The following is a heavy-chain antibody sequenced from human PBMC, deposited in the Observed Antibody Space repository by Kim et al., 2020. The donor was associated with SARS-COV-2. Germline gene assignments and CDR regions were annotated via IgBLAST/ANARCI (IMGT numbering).Heavy chain of an antibody. J-gene: IGHJ6*02. CDR2: ISGSGGST. CDR1: GFTFSSYA. V-gene: IGHV3-23*01. Sequence: GGSLRLSCAASGFTFSSYAMSWVRQAPGKGLEWVSAISGSGGSTYYADSVKGRFTISRDNSKNTLYLQMNSLRAEDTAVYYCAKGGTGYCSSTSCQNSKYYYYYGMDVWGQGTTVTVSS. CDR3: AKGGTGYCSSTSCQNSKYYYYYGMDV. D-gene: IGHD2-2*01.